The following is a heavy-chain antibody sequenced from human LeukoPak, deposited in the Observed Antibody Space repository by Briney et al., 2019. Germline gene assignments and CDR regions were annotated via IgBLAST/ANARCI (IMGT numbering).Heavy chain of an antibody. CDR2: IYYSGST. Sequence: PSETLSLTCTVSGGSISSSSYYWGWIRQPPGKGLEWIGSIYYSGSTYYNPSLKSRVTISVDTSKNQFSLKLSSVTAADTAVYYCARWQFILVDDSSGYYPHWGQGTLVTVSS. CDR1: GGSISSSSYY. D-gene: IGHD3-22*01. V-gene: IGHV4-39*01. CDR3: ARWQFILVDDSSGYYPH. J-gene: IGHJ4*02.